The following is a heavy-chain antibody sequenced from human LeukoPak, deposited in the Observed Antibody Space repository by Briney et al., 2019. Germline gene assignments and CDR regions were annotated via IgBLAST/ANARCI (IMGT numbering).Heavy chain of an antibody. CDR1: GFTFSTFA. CDR2: ISSSSSYI. Sequence: GGSLRLSCAASGFTFSTFAMIWVRQPPGKGLEWVSSISSSSSYIYYADSVKGRFTISRDNSKNTLYLQMNSLRAEDTAVYYCAKAAVAGTGYYFDYWGQGTLVTVSS. V-gene: IGHV3-23*01. CDR3: AKAAVAGTGYYFDY. J-gene: IGHJ4*02. D-gene: IGHD6-19*01.